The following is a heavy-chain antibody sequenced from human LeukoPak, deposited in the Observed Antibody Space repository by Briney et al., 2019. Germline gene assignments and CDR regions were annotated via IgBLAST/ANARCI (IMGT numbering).Heavy chain of an antibody. D-gene: IGHD2-2*01. V-gene: IGHV4-59*02. Sequence: PSETLSLTCTVSGGSVNSYYWSWIRQPPGEGLEWIGYIYYTGSTSYNPSLKSRVTMSVDTSKNQLSLKVSSVTAADTAVYYCARWYRVSNTCYHMDVWGKGTTVTVSS. J-gene: IGHJ6*03. CDR1: GGSVNSYY. CDR2: IYYTGST. CDR3: ARWYRVSNTCYHMDV.